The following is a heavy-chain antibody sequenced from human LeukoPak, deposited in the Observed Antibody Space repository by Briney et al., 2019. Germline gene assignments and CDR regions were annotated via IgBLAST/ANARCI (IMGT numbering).Heavy chain of an antibody. CDR2: INPSGGST. J-gene: IGHJ6*02. CDR3: ARGMFDNSGHYYYFYYALDV. Sequence: GASVKVSCKASGCTFTSYYMHWVRQAPGQGLEWMGIINPSGGSTSYAQKFQGRVTMTRDTSTSTVYMELSSLRSEDTAVYYCARGMFDNSGHYYYFYYALDVWGQGTTVTVSS. V-gene: IGHV1-46*01. D-gene: IGHD3-22*01. CDR1: GCTFTSYY.